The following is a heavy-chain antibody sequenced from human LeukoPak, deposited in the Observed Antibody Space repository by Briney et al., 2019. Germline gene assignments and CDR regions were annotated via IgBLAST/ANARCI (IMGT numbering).Heavy chain of an antibody. CDR2: ISRGGQI. Sequence: GECLRLSCAASGFTFSSNGLNWVSQAPGNGLEWVSTISRGGQIYYEDSVKGRFTISRDNAKNSLYLQMNSLRAEDTAVYYCARDQDGGKYYYESSGYSHWGQGILVTVSS. V-gene: IGHV3-21*01. D-gene: IGHD3-22*01. CDR3: ARDQDGGKYYYESSGYSH. J-gene: IGHJ4*02. CDR1: GFTFSSNG.